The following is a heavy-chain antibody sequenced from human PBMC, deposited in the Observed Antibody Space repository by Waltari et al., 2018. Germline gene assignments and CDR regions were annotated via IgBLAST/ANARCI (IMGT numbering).Heavy chain of an antibody. V-gene: IGHV1-69*19. CDR3: ARNLRGRDGYNSYAFDL. CDR2: IIPIFGTA. J-gene: IGHJ3*01. Sequence: QVQLVQSGAEVKKSGSSVKVSGMASGGTFSSYSISWLRKAPGQGLEWMGGIIPIFGTANYAQKFQGRVTISADESANTVYMQLSSLRFEDTAVYYCARNLRGRDGYNSYAFDLWGHGTLVSVSS. D-gene: IGHD5-12*01. CDR1: GGTFSSYS.